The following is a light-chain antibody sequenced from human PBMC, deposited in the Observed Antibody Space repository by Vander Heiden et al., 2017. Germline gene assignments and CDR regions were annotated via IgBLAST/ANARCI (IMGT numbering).Light chain of an antibody. J-gene: IGKJ4*01. Sequence: EIVLTQSPGTLSLSPGERATLSCRASQRVSSNYLAWYQQKPGQAPRLLFFGASSRATGIPDRFSGSGSGTDFTLTISRLEPEDFAVYYCQQYGRSPLTFGGGTKVEIK. CDR2: GAS. V-gene: IGKV3-20*01. CDR3: QQYGRSPLT. CDR1: QRVSSNY.